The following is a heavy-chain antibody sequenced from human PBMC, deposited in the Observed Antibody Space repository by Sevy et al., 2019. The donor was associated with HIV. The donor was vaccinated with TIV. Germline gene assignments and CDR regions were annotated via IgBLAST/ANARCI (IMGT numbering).Heavy chain of an antibody. D-gene: IGHD5-12*01. CDR3: ITDPGYRGYDEEVINYYYYGMDV. J-gene: IGHJ6*02. V-gene: IGHV3-15*01. CDR1: GFTFSSAW. Sequence: GGSLRLSCAASGFTFSSAWMSWVRLAPGKGLEWVGRIKSKTDGGTVDYAAPVKGRFTISREDSKNTLYLQMNSLKTEDTAVYYCITDPGYRGYDEEVINYYYYGMDVWGQWTTVTVSS. CDR2: IKSKTDGGTV.